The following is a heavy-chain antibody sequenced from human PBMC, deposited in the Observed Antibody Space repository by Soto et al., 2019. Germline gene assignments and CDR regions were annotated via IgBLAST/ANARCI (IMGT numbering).Heavy chain of an antibody. CDR2: IYYSGST. Sequence: SETLSLTCTVSGGSISSYYWSWIRQPPGKGLEWIGYIYYSGSTNYNPSLKSRVTISVDTSKNQFSLKLSSVTAADTAVYYCARGRNYYGSGSYFPFDYWGQGTLVTVSS. V-gene: IGHV4-59*12. CDR3: ARGRNYYGSGSYFPFDY. D-gene: IGHD3-10*01. J-gene: IGHJ4*02. CDR1: GGSISSYY.